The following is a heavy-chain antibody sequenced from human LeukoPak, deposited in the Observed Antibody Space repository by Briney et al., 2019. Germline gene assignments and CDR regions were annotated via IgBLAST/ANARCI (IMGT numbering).Heavy chain of an antibody. Sequence: GASVKVSCKASGYTFTGYYMHWVRQAPGQGLEWMGRINPNSGGTNYAQKFQGRVTMTRDTSISTAYMELSRLRSDDTAVYYCARVSAHDSSGYSWGYWGQGTLVTVSS. D-gene: IGHD3-22*01. CDR1: GYTFTGYY. V-gene: IGHV1-2*06. CDR2: INPNSGGT. J-gene: IGHJ4*02. CDR3: ARVSAHDSSGYSWGY.